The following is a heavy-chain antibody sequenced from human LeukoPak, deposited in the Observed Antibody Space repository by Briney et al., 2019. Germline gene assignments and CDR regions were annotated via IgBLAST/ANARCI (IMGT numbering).Heavy chain of an antibody. D-gene: IGHD6-6*01. CDR2: MNPNSGNT. J-gene: IGHJ4*02. CDR1: GYTLTSYE. CDR3: ARSKLAFDY. Sequence: ASVTVSCKASGYTLTSYEINWVRQATGQGLEWMGWMNPNSGNTGYAQKFQGRVTITRNTSISTAYMELSSLRSEDTAVYYCARSKLAFDYWGQGTLVTVSS. V-gene: IGHV1-8*03.